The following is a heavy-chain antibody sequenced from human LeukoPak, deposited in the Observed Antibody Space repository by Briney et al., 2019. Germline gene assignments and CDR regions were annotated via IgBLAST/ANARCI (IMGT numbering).Heavy chain of an antibody. D-gene: IGHD6-19*01. CDR1: GGSISSYY. CDR2: INYSGST. CDR3: ARHPSSSGPYYFDY. J-gene: IGHJ4*02. Sequence: SETLSLTCTVSGGSISSYYWSWIRQPPGKGLEWIGYINYSGSTKYNPSLKSRVTISVDTSKNQFSLKVSPVTAADTAFYYCARHPSSSGPYYFDYWGQGTLVTVSS. V-gene: IGHV4-59*08.